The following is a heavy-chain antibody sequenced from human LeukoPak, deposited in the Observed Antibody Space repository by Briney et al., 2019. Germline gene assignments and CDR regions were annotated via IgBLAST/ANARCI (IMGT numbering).Heavy chain of an antibody. CDR2: FNLNSGGG. CDR1: RYTVSPSD. V-gene: IGHV1-2*07. Sequence: APVKPSCTASRYTVSPSDMPWGTQSARHEVGWWGGFNLNSGGGTYAHKFQGRVTMPRDTSISTAYMELSRLRSDDTAVYYCARVIPRVLRQGKREDFDYWGQGTLVTVSS. J-gene: IGHJ4*02. D-gene: IGHD3-3*01. CDR3: ARVIPRVLRQGKREDFDY.